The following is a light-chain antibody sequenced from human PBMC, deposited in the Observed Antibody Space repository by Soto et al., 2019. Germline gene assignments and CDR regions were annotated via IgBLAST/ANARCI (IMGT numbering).Light chain of an antibody. V-gene: IGLV2-14*01. CDR3: TSYTSSTNLV. J-gene: IGLJ2*01. Sequence: QSALTQPASVSGSPGPSITISCTGTSSDVGVYKSVSWYQHHPGRAPKLIIYEVTNRPSGVSNRFSGSKSGNTASLTISGLQAEDAANYYCTSYTSSTNLVFGGGTKVTVL. CDR2: EVT. CDR1: SSDVGVYKS.